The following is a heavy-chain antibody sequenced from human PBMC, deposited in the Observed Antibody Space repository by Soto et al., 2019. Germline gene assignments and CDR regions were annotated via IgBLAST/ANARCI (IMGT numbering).Heavy chain of an antibody. CDR1: GFTVSSNY. J-gene: IGHJ4*02. V-gene: IGHV3-53*01. CDR2: IYSGGST. Sequence: GSLRLSCAASGFTVSSNYMSWVRQAPGKGLEWVSVIYSGGSTYYADSVKGRFTISRHNSKNTLYLQMNSLRAEDTAVYYCASHLGHGAQYSSGWYVYYWGQGTLVTVSS. CDR3: ASHLGHGAQYSSGWYVYY. D-gene: IGHD6-19*01.